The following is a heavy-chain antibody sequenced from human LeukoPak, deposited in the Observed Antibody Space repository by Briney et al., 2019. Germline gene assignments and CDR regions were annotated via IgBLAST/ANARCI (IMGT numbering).Heavy chain of an antibody. V-gene: IGHV3-7*01. CDR3: AKDSSSSYYYYMDV. CDR1: GFTFSSYW. CDR2: IKQDGSEK. D-gene: IGHD6-13*01. Sequence: QSGGSLRLSCAASGFTFSSYWMSWVRQAPGKGLEWVANIKQDGSEKYYVDSVKGRFTISRDNAKNSLYLQMNSLRAEDTAVYYCAKDSSSSYYYYMDVWGKGTTVTVSS. J-gene: IGHJ6*03.